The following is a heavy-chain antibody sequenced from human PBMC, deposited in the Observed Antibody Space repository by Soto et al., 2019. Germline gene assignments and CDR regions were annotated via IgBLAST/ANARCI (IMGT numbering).Heavy chain of an antibody. CDR2: ISAYNGNT. CDR1: GYTFTSYG. Sequence: ASVKVSCKASGYTFTSYGISWVRQAPGQGLEWMGWISAYNGNTNYAQKLQGRVTMTTDTSTGTAYMELRSLRSDDTAVYYCARLTDIVVVVADDFDYWGQGTLVTVSS. V-gene: IGHV1-18*01. CDR3: ARLTDIVVVVADDFDY. D-gene: IGHD2-15*01. J-gene: IGHJ4*02.